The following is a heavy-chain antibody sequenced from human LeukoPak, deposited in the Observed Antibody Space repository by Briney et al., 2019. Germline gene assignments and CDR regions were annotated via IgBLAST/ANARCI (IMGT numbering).Heavy chain of an antibody. CDR1: GFTFSTYG. CDR2: ISPGGDFT. V-gene: IGHV3-23*01. J-gene: IGHJ4*02. Sequence: PGGSLRLSCAASGFTFSTYGMIWVRQAPGKGLAWVSAISPGGDFTNYADSVKGRFTISRDNSKNTLYLQMNSLRAEDTAVYYCAKGQSSHDYWGQGTLVTVSS. CDR3: AKGQSSHDY. D-gene: IGHD2-15*01.